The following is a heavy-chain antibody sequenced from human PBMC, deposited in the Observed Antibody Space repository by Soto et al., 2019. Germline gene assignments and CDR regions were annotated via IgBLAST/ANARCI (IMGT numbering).Heavy chain of an antibody. V-gene: IGHV3-30-3*01. J-gene: IGHJ4*02. CDR2: ISYDGSNK. CDR3: ARDLSSTSCYGFDY. Sequence: GGSLRLSCAASGFTFSSYAMHWVRQAPGKGLEWVAVISYDGSNKYYADSVKGRFTISRDNSKNTLYLQMNSLRAEDTAVYYCARDLSSTSCYGFDYWCQGTLVTVSS. CDR1: GFTFSSYA. D-gene: IGHD2-2*01.